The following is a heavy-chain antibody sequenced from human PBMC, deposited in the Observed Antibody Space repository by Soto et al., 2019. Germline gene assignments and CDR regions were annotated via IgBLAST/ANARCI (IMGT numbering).Heavy chain of an antibody. Sequence: GGSLRLSCAASGFTFNSYGMSWVRQAPGKGLEWVSTISGSGGTTYYADSVKGRFTISRDNSKNTLYLQMNSLRAEDTAVYYCAKDRVGDGYNLDYGGQGTLVTVSS. CDR1: GFTFNSYG. D-gene: IGHD5-12*01. V-gene: IGHV3-23*01. CDR3: AKDRVGDGYNLDY. CDR2: ISGSGGTT. J-gene: IGHJ4*02.